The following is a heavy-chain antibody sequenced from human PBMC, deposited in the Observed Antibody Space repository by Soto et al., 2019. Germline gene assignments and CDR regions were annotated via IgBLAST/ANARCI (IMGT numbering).Heavy chain of an antibody. J-gene: IGHJ4*02. V-gene: IGHV3-66*04. CDR1: GVTVSSNY. CDR2: IYSGGST. CDR3: ARHGYNYGGGYFDY. D-gene: IGHD5-18*01. Sequence: EVQLVESGGGLVQPGGSLRLSCAASGVTVSSNYMSWVRQAPGKGLEWVSVIYSGGSTYYADSVKGRFTISRDNPKNTLYLQMNSLRAEDTAVYYCARHGYNYGGGYFDYWGQGILVTVSS.